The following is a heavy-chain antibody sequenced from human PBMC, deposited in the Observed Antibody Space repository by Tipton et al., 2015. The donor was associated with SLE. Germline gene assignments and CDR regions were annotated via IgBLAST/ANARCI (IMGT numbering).Heavy chain of an antibody. V-gene: IGHV4-61*09. J-gene: IGHJ3*02. Sequence: TLSLTCTFSGGSISSGSYYWNWIRQPAGKGLEWIGYIYTSGSTNYNPSLKSRVTISVDTSKNQFSLNLTSVTAADTAVYYCAREGGYCSGGSCYSAFDIWGQGTMVTVSS. CDR1: GGSISSGSYY. CDR2: IYTSGST. CDR3: AREGGYCSGGSCYSAFDI. D-gene: IGHD2-15*01.